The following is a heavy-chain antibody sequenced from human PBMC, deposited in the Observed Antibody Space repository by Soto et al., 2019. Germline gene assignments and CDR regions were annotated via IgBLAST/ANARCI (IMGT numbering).Heavy chain of an antibody. Sequence: ASEKVSCKASGGTFSSYAISWVRQAPGQGLEWMGGIIPIFGTANYAQKFQGRVTITADESTGTAYMELSSLRSEDTAVYYCARDGGGYCSSTSCYDYYYYYGMDVCGQGTTVTVSS. J-gene: IGHJ6*02. V-gene: IGHV1-69*13. CDR3: ARDGGGYCSSTSCYDYYYYYGMDV. CDR1: GGTFSSYA. D-gene: IGHD2-2*03. CDR2: IIPIFGTA.